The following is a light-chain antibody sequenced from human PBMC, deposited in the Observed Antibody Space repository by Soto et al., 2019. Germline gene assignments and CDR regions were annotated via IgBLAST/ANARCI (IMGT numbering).Light chain of an antibody. CDR3: QQFGVSPT. CDR1: QSISRY. J-gene: IGKJ4*01. CDR2: AAS. V-gene: IGKV1-39*01. Sequence: DIQMTQSPSSLSASVGDRVTITCRASQSISRYLNWYQQRPGKAPKFLIYAASTLQRGVPSRFSGSGFGTDFTLTISKLEPEDFAVYYCQQFGVSPTFGGGTKVDI.